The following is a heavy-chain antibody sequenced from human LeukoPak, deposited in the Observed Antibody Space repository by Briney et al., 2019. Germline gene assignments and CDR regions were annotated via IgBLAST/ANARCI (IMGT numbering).Heavy chain of an antibody. CDR3: AKDSNYYGSGSYLNY. CDR2: IRYDGNNK. V-gene: IGHV3-30*02. CDR1: GFTSSNYG. Sequence: GGSLRLSCAASGFTSSNYGMHWVRQAPGKGLEWVAFIRYDGNNKYYADSVKGRFTISRDNFNNTLYLQMNSLRAGDTAVYSCAKDSNYYGSGSYLNYWGQGTLVTVSS. D-gene: IGHD3-10*01. J-gene: IGHJ4*02.